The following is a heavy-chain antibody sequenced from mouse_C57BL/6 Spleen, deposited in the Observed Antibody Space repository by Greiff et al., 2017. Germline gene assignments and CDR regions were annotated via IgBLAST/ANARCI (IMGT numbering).Heavy chain of an antibody. J-gene: IGHJ1*03. CDR2: IDPSDSYT. CDR1: GYTFTSYW. CDR3: ARGPRRYGSSHWYFDV. Sequence: QVQLQQPGAELVMPGASVKLSCKASGYTFTSYWMHWVKQRPGQGLEWIGEIDPSDSYTNYNQKFKGKSTLTVDKSSSTAYMQLSSLTSEDSAVYYCARGPRRYGSSHWYFDVWGTGTTVTVSS. D-gene: IGHD1-1*01. V-gene: IGHV1-69*01.